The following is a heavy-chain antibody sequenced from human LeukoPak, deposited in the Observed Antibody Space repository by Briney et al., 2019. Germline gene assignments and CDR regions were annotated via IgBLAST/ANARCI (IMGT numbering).Heavy chain of an antibody. D-gene: IGHD6-13*01. CDR3: AKNTKSGYSSSWFDY. CDR1: GFTFSSYA. Sequence: PGGSLRLSCAASGFTFSSYAMSWVRQAPGKGLEWVSAISGSGGSTYYADSVKGRFTISRDNSKSTLYLQMNSLRAEDTAVYYCAKNTKSGYSSSWFDYWGQGTLVTVSS. V-gene: IGHV3-23*01. J-gene: IGHJ4*02. CDR2: ISGSGGST.